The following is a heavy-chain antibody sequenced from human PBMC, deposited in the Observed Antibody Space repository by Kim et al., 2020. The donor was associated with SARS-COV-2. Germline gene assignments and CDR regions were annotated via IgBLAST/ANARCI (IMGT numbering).Heavy chain of an antibody. CDR2: ISSSTSYR. D-gene: IGHD3-9*01. CDR3: ARGIGNAILTRWFFDL. CDR1: GFSFSNYS. V-gene: IGHV3-21*06. J-gene: IGHJ2*01. Sequence: GGSLRLSCEASGFSFSNYSMNWVRQAPGKGLEWVSYISSSTSYRYYADSVKGRFTISRDRAKNSLFLQMDSLRAEDTAVYYCARGIGNAILTRWFFDLWGRGTRVIVS.